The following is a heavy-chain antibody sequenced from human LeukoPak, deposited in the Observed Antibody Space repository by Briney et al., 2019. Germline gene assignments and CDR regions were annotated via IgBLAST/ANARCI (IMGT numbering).Heavy chain of an antibody. V-gene: IGHV1-3*01. D-gene: IGHD6-19*01. Sequence: ASVKVSCKASGYSFTSYAMHWVRRAPGQRLEWMGWINAGNGNTKYSQKFQGRVTITRDTSASTAYMELSSLRSEDTAVYYCARGQAVAGTSLDYWGQGTLVTVSS. CDR2: INAGNGNT. CDR3: ARGQAVAGTSLDY. J-gene: IGHJ4*02. CDR1: GYSFTSYA.